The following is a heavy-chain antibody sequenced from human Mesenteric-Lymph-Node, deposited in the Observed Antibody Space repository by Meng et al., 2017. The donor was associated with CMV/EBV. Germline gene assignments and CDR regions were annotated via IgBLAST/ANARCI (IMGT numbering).Heavy chain of an antibody. CDR2: ISAYNGNT. Sequence: ASVKVSCKASGYSFTNYGISWVRQAPGQGLEWVGWISAYNGNTNYAQRLQGRVTLTTDISTNTAYMDLRSLRSDDTAVYYCARAYCSGPSCYMEAQYFYYYSMDVWGQGTTVTVSS. J-gene: IGHJ6*02. V-gene: IGHV1-18*01. CDR1: GYSFTNYG. CDR3: ARAYCSGPSCYMEAQYFYYYSMDV. D-gene: IGHD2-2*02.